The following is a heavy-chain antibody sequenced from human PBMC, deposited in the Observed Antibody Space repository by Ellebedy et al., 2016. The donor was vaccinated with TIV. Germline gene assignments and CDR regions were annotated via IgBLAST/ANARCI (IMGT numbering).Heavy chain of an antibody. CDR3: ARDPYGGNLLVY. CDR2: IYSGGST. D-gene: IGHD4-23*01. V-gene: IGHV3-53*01. Sequence: PGGSLRLSCAASGFTVSSNYTTWVRQAPGKGLEWVSVIYSGGSTYYADSVKGRFTISRDNSKNTLYLQMNSLRAEDTAVYYCARDPYGGNLLVYWGQGTLVTVSS. CDR1: GFTVSSNY. J-gene: IGHJ4*02.